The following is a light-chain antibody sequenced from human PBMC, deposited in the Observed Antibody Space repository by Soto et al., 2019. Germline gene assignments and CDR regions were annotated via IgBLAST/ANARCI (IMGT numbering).Light chain of an antibody. J-gene: IGKJ1*01. CDR2: GAS. Sequence: SAAALSVYKGERATLSCRASQSVSSSLAWYQQKPGQAPRLLIYGASTRATGIPARFSGSGSGTEFTLTISSLQSEDFAVYYCQQYFNLRTFCQ. CDR3: QQYFNLRT. V-gene: IGKV3-15*01. CDR1: QSVSSS.